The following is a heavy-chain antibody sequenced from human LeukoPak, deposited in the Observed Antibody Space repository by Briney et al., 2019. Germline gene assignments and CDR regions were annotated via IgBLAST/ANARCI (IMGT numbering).Heavy chain of an antibody. J-gene: IGHJ6*03. CDR3: AKDRRWSGYYSYYYYYYMDV. D-gene: IGHD3-3*01. V-gene: IGHV3-43*02. CDR2: ISGDGDST. CDR1: GFTFDDYA. Sequence: GGSLRLSCAASGFTFDDYAMHWVRQAPGKGLEWVSLISGDGDSTYYADSVKGRFTISRDNSKNSLYLQMNSLRTEDTALYYCAKDRRWSGYYSYYYYYYMDVWGKGTTVTVSS.